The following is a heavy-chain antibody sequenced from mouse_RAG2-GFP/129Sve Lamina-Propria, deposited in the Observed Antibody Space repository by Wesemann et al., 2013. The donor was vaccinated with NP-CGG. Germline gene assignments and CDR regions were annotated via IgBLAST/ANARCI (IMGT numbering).Heavy chain of an antibody. CDR3: ARDWYFDV. CDR2: GNGAT. Sequence: GNGATSYNQKFKGKATLTVDKSSSTAYMQLSSLTSEDSAVYFCARDWYFDVWGTGTTVTVSS. V-gene: IGHV1-12*01. J-gene: IGHJ1*03.